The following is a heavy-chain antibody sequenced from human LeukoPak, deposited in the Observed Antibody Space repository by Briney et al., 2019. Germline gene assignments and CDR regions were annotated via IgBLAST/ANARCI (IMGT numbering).Heavy chain of an antibody. CDR2: ISGGGGST. CDR3: ITVERWLLNTSPY. Sequence: QPGGSLRLSCAASGFTFDDYAMHWVRQPPGKGLEWVSLISGGGGSTYYADSVKGRFTISRDNSKNSLYLQMNSLKTEDTAVYYCITVERWLLNTSPYWGQGALVTVSS. CDR1: GFTFDDYA. J-gene: IGHJ4*02. V-gene: IGHV3-43*02. D-gene: IGHD5-24*01.